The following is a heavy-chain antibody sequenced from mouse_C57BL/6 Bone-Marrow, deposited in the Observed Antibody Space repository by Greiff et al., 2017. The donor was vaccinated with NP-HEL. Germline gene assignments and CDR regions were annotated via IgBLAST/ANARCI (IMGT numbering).Heavy chain of an antibody. CDR3: ARCYGSSPGFAY. CDR2: INPGSGGT. J-gene: IGHJ3*01. Sequence: QVQLQQSGAELVRPGTSVKVSCKASGYAFTNYLIEWVKQRPGQGLEWIGVINPGSGGTNYNEKFKGKATLTAEKSSSTAYMQLSSLTSEDSAVYFCARCYGSSPGFAYWGQGTLVTVSA. V-gene: IGHV1-54*01. CDR1: GYAFTNYL. D-gene: IGHD1-1*01.